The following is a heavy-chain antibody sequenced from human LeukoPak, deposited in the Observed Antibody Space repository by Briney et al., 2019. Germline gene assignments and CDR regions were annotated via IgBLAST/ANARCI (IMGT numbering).Heavy chain of an antibody. D-gene: IGHD6-19*01. J-gene: IGHJ4*02. V-gene: IGHV3-48*01. Sequence: PGGSLRLSCAASGFTFSSYSMNWVRQAPGKGLEWVSYISSSSTTIHYADSVKGRFTISRDSARNSLYLQMNSLTAEDTAVYYCARDMYSSGWYGGAAHFDYWGQGTLVTVSS. CDR3: ARDMYSSGWYGGAAHFDY. CDR2: ISSSSTTI. CDR1: GFTFSSYS.